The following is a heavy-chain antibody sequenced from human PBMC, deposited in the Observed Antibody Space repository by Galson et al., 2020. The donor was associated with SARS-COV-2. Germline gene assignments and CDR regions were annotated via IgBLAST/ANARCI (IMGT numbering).Heavy chain of an antibody. Sequence: GGSMRLSCAASGFTFSSYGMHWVRQAPGKGLEWVAVIWYDGSNKYYADSVKGRSTISRDNSKNTLYLQMNSLRAEDTAVYYCARGPHPYYYGSGSYYDYWGQGTLVTVSS. D-gene: IGHD3-10*01. CDR2: IWYDGSNK. V-gene: IGHV3-33*01. CDR3: ARGPHPYYYGSGSYYDY. J-gene: IGHJ4*02. CDR1: GFTFSSYG.